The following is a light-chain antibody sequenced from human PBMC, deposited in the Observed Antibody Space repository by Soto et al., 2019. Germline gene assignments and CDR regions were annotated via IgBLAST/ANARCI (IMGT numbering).Light chain of an antibody. V-gene: IGKV4-1*01. CDR1: QSVLYSSNNKNY. Sequence: DIVMTQSPDSLTVSLGARATINCRSSQSVLYSSNNKNYLAWYQHKPGQPPKLLIYWASTRDSGVPDRFSGSGSGTDFTLTISSLQAEDVAVYSCQQYYRTPITFGGGTKVDIK. J-gene: IGKJ4*01. CDR3: QQYYRTPIT. CDR2: WAS.